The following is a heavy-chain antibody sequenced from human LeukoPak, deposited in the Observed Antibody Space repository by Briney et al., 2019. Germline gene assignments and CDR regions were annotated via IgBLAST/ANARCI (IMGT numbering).Heavy chain of an antibody. D-gene: IGHD3-10*01. CDR2: INPNSGGT. CDR3: ARVAMVRGVITFLAD. Sequence: ASVTVSCKASGYTFTGHYMHWLRQAPGQGLEWMGWINPNSGGTNYAQKFQGRVTMTRDTSISTAYMELSRLTSDDTAVYFCARVAMVRGVITFLADWGQGTLVTVSS. CDR1: GYTFTGHY. J-gene: IGHJ4*02. V-gene: IGHV1-2*02.